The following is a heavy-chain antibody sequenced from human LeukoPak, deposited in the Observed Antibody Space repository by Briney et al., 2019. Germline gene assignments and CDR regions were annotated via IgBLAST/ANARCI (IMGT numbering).Heavy chain of an antibody. CDR2: FVAEDGET. Sequence: ASVKVSCKVSGYTLTELSMHWVRQAPGKGLEWMGGFVAEDGETIYAQKFQGRVTMTEDTSTDTAYMELSSLRSEDTAVYYCAKGDYYDSSGYYYGVHAFDIWGQGTMVTVSS. D-gene: IGHD3-22*01. J-gene: IGHJ3*02. V-gene: IGHV1-24*01. CDR3: AKGDYYDSSGYYYGVHAFDI. CDR1: GYTLTELS.